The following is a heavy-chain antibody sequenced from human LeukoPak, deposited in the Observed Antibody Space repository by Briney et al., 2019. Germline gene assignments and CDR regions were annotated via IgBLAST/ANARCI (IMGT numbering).Heavy chain of an antibody. Sequence: PSETLSLTCTVSGGSISSGDYYWSWIRQLPGKGLEWIGYIYYSGSTYYNPSLKSRVTISVDTSKNQFSLKLSSVTAADTAVYYCARGEISGYSYYFDYWGQGTLVTVSS. CDR3: ARGEISGYSYYFDY. D-gene: IGHD6-25*01. V-gene: IGHV4-30-4*08. J-gene: IGHJ4*02. CDR2: IYYSGST. CDR1: GGSISSGDYY.